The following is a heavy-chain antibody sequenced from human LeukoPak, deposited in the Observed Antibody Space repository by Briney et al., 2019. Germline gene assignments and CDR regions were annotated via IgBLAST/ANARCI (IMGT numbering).Heavy chain of an antibody. V-gene: IGHV1-18*01. CDR1: GGTFSSYA. CDR3: ARDQTDGMLRVSSGWFVLDY. CDR2: ISAYNGNT. Sequence: ASVKVSCKASGGTFSSYAISWVRQAPGQGLEWMGWISAYNGNTNYAQKLQGRVTMTTDTSTSTAYMELRSLRSDDTAVYYCARDQTDGMLRVSSGWFVLDYWGQGTLVTVSS. J-gene: IGHJ4*02. D-gene: IGHD6-19*01.